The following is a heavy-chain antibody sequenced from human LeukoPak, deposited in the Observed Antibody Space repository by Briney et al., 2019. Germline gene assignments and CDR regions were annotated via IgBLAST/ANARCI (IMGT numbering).Heavy chain of an antibody. J-gene: IGHJ6*03. Sequence: ASVTVSCKASGGTFSSYAISWVRQAPGQGLEWMGGIIPIFGTANYAQKFQGRVTITTDESTSTAYMELSSLRSEDTAVYYCARDGGRRITMVRGAIPYYYYYMDVWGKGTTVTVSS. CDR3: ARDGGRRITMVRGAIPYYYYYMDV. CDR1: GGTFSSYA. D-gene: IGHD3-10*01. CDR2: IIPIFGTA. V-gene: IGHV1-69*05.